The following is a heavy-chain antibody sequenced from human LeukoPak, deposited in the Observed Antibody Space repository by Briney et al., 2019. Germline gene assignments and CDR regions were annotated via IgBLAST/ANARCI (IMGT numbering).Heavy chain of an antibody. CDR1: GFTFSSYA. Sequence: GGSLRLSCAASGFTFSSYAMSWVRQAPGKGLEWVSAISGSGSSTYYADSVKGRFTISRDNSKNTLYLQMNSLRAEDTAVYYCAKDLGYCSSTSCYRPFDYWGQGTLVTVSS. J-gene: IGHJ4*02. D-gene: IGHD2-2*01. CDR3: AKDLGYCSSTSCYRPFDY. V-gene: IGHV3-23*01. CDR2: ISGSGSST.